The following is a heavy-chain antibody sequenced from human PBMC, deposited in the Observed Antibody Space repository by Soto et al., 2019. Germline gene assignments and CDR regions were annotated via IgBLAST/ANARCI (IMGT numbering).Heavy chain of an antibody. CDR2: INPSGGST. J-gene: IGHJ6*02. CDR3: ARSSSWDEKYYYGMDV. Sequence: ASVKVSCKASGYTFTSYYMHWVRQAPGQGLEWMGIINPSGGSTSYAQKFQGRVTMTRDTSTSTVYMELSSLRSEGTAVYFCARSSSWDEKYYYGMDVWAKGPRSPAP. D-gene: IGHD6-13*01. CDR1: GYTFTSYY. V-gene: IGHV1-46*01.